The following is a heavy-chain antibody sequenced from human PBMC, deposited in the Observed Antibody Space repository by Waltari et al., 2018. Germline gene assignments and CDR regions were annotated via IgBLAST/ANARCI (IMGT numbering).Heavy chain of an antibody. Sequence: QVQLVHSGAEVKKPGSSVKVSCKASGVTFSSYALSWVRQAPGQGLEWMGRIIPIFGTANYAQKFQGRVTITADKSTSTAYMELSSLRSEDTAVYYCARETPDYGDYGIFDPWGQGTLVTVSS. V-gene: IGHV1-69*14. CDR2: IIPIFGTA. CDR1: GVTFSSYA. CDR3: ARETPDYGDYGIFDP. D-gene: IGHD4-17*01. J-gene: IGHJ5*02.